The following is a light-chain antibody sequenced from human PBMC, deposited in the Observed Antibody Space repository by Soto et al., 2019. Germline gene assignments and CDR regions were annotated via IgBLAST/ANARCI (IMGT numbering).Light chain of an antibody. V-gene: IGKV1-33*01. CDR1: QDISNY. J-gene: IGKJ4*01. CDR2: DAS. Sequence: DIQMPQSPSSLSASVGDRVTITCQASQDISNYLNWYQQKPGKAPKLLIYDASNLETGVPSRFSGSGSGTDFTFTISSLQPEDIATYYCQQYDNLPLFTFGGGTKVEIK. CDR3: QQYDNLPLFT.